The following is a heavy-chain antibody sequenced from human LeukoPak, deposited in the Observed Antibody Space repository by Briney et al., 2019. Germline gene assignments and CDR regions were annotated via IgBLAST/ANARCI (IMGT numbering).Heavy chain of an antibody. Sequence: TGGSLRLSCAASGFTFTSYAMQWVRQAPGKGLEWVAVIPNDGNNRNYAGSVKGRFTISRDNSKNTLYLQMNSLRVEDTAVYYCARESGILRGYRYGHWGQGTLVTVSS. D-gene: IGHD5-18*01. CDR2: IPNDGNNR. CDR1: GFTFTSYA. V-gene: IGHV3-30*04. J-gene: IGHJ4*02. CDR3: ARESGILRGYRYGH.